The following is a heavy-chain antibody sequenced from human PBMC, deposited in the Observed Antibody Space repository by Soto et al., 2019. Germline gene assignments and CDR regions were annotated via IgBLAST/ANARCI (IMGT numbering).Heavy chain of an antibody. V-gene: IGHV3-30*18. D-gene: IGHD3-10*01. J-gene: IGHJ6*02. CDR2: ISYDGSNK. Sequence: GGSLRLSCAASGFTFSSYGMHWVRQAPGKGLEWVAVISYDGSNKYYADSVKGRFTISRDNSKNTLYLQMNSLRAEDTAVYYCAKDGVLLWFGESKSHYYYYGMDVWGQGTTVTVSS. CDR1: GFTFSSYG. CDR3: AKDGVLLWFGESKSHYYYYGMDV.